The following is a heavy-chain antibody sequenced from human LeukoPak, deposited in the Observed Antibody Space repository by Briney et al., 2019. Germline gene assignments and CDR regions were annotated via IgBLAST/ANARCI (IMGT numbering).Heavy chain of an antibody. CDR3: AKDRGVGVSNWFDP. CDR1: GFTFSNFA. Sequence: GGSLRLSCAASGFTFSNFAMSWVRQAPGKWRQWASGLSSGGRSTFYTDSVKGRFTIYRDNSKNTLYLQMNSLRADDTAVYYCAKDRGVGVSNWFDPWGQGTLVTVSS. V-gene: IGHV3-23*01. J-gene: IGHJ5*02. D-gene: IGHD3-10*01. CDR2: LSSGGRST.